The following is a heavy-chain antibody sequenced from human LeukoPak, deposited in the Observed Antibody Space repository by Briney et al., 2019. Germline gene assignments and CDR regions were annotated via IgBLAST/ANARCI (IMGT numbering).Heavy chain of an antibody. V-gene: IGHV4-59*12. Sequence: SETLSLTCTVSGGSISSYYWSWIRQPPGKGLEWIGYIYYSGSTYYNPSLKSRVTISVDTSKNQFSLKLSSVTAADTAVYYCARLRSGSYYEWFDPWGQGTLVTVSS. CDR3: ARLRSGSYYEWFDP. CDR1: GGSISSYY. D-gene: IGHD1-26*01. J-gene: IGHJ5*02. CDR2: IYYSGST.